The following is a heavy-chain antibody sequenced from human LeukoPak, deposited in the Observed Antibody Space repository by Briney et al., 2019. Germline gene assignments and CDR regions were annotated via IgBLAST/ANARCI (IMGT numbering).Heavy chain of an antibody. CDR3: ARYCSSTSCYGLGYYGMDV. Sequence: SETLSLTCAVSGGSFSGHYWSWIRQPPGEGLEWIGEIDHSGSTNYNPSLKSRVTISVDKSKNQFSLKLSSVTAADTAVYYCARYCSSTSCYGLGYYGMDVWGQGTTVTVSS. V-gene: IGHV4-34*01. CDR2: IDHSGST. J-gene: IGHJ6*02. CDR1: GGSFSGHY. D-gene: IGHD2-2*01.